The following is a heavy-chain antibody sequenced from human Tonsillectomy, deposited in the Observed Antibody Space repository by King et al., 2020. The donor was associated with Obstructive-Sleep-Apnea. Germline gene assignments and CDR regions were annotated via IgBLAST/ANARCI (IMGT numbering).Heavy chain of an antibody. Sequence: QLVQSGAEEKKPGESLRISCKGSGYTFTSYWIGWVRQMPGKGLEWMGGIYAGDSDTRYSPSFQGQVTISADKSITTAYLQWSSLKASDTAMYYCAMGANSYGLDYWGQGTLVTVSS. D-gene: IGHD5-18*01. CDR3: AMGANSYGLDY. CDR2: IYAGDSDT. CDR1: GYTFTSYW. V-gene: IGHV5-51*01. J-gene: IGHJ4*02.